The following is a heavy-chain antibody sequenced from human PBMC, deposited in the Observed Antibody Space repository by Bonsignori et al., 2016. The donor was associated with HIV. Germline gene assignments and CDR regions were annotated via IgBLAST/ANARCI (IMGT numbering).Heavy chain of an antibody. CDR1: GGSISSGSYY. Sequence: SETLSLTCTVSGGSISSGSYYWSWIRQPAGKGLEWIGRIYTSGSTNYNPSLKSRVTISVDTSKNQFSLKLSSVTAADTAVYYCARWGLTGERRRFDYWGQGTLVTVSS. D-gene: IGHD7-27*01. CDR2: IYTSGST. CDR3: ARWGLTGERRRFDY. J-gene: IGHJ4*02. V-gene: IGHV4-61*02.